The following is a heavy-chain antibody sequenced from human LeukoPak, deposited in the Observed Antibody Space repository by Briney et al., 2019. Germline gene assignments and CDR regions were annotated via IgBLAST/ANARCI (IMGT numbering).Heavy chain of an antibody. J-gene: IGHJ4*02. CDR2: IYHSGST. V-gene: IGHV4-39*07. CDR1: GGSISSSTYY. D-gene: IGHD3-22*01. CDR3: ARSRYYDSSGYYRPYYFDY. Sequence: SETLSLTCTVSGGSISSSTYYWGWIRQPPGKGLEWIGSIYHSGSTYYNPSLKSRVTISVDTSKNQFSLKLSSVTAADTAVYYCARSRYYDSSGYYRPYYFDYWGQGTLVTVSS.